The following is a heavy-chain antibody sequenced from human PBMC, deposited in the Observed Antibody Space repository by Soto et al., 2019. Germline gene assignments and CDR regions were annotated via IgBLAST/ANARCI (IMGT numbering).Heavy chain of an antibody. D-gene: IGHD3-3*01. V-gene: IGHV3-48*02. J-gene: IGHJ5*02. CDR2: ISTSATTM. Sequence: GGSLRLSCAASGFAFSSYSMNWFRQAPGKGLEWISYISTSATTMYYADSVRGRFTVSRDNGKNSLYLQMTSLRDEDTALYYCAREGTHYDSPSGYYFGASDLWGQGTLVTVSS. CDR3: AREGTHYDSPSGYYFGASDL. CDR1: GFAFSSYS.